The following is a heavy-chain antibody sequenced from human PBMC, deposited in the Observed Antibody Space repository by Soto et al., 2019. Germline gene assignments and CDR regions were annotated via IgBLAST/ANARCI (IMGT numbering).Heavy chain of an antibody. D-gene: IGHD5-18*01. CDR3: AREPYSYGPAIY. CDR1: GFTFSSYW. J-gene: IGHJ4*02. Sequence: EVQLVESGGGLVQPGGSLRLSCAASGFTFSSYWMSWGRQAPGKGLEWVANIKQDGSEKYYVDSVKGRFTISRDNAKNSLYLQMHSLRAEDTGVYYCAREPYSYGPAIYWGQGTLVTVSS. V-gene: IGHV3-7*03. CDR2: IKQDGSEK.